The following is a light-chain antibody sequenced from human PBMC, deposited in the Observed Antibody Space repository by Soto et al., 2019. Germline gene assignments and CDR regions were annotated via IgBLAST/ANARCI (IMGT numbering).Light chain of an antibody. V-gene: IGKV3-20*01. CDR1: QSVSTRY. CDR2: GAS. Sequence: ESMLTQSPGTLSLSPGERATLSCRASQSVSTRYLAWYQQKPGQAPRLLIYGASIRATGIPARFSGSGSRTDFTLTISRLEPEDFAVYYCHQFGSSPPAFTFGQGTKLEI. CDR3: HQFGSSPPAFT. J-gene: IGKJ2*01.